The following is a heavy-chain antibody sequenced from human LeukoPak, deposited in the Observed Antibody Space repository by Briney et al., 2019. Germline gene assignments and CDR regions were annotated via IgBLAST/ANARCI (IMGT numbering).Heavy chain of an antibody. CDR2: IYPGDSET. CDR3: ARPGRATVTRLDY. CDR1: GYSFSSYW. D-gene: IGHD4-17*01. V-gene: IGHV5-51*01. Sequence: RRGESLKISCKGSGYSFSSYWIGWVRQMPGKGLELMWIIYPGDSETRYSPSFQGQVTISADKSISTAFLQWSSLKASDTAMYYCARPGRATVTRLDYWGQGTLVTVTS. J-gene: IGHJ4*02.